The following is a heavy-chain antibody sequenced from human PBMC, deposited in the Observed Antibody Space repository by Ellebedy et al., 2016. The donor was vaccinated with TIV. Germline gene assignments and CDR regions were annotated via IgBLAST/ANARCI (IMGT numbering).Heavy chain of an antibody. J-gene: IGHJ6*02. CDR1: GGSFSGYY. Sequence: MPSETLSLTCAVYGGSFSGYYWSRIRQPPGEGLEWIGEINHSGSTNYNPSLKSRVIISVDTSKNQFSLKLSSVTAADTAVYYCARLLITMVYGMDVWGQGTTVTVSS. CDR2: INHSGST. D-gene: IGHD3-10*01. V-gene: IGHV4-34*01. CDR3: ARLLITMVYGMDV.